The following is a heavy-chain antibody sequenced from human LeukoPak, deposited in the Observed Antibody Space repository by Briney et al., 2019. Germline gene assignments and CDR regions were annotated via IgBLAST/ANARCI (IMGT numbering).Heavy chain of an antibody. CDR3: ARDLSLQLFDY. CDR2: ISYDGSNK. CDR1: GFTFSSYA. J-gene: IGHJ4*02. Sequence: GGSLRLSCAASGFTFSSYAMHWVRQAPGKGLEWVAVISYDGSNKYYADSVKGRFTISRDNSKNTLYLQMNSLRAEDTAVYYCARDLSLQLFDYWGQGTLVTVFS. V-gene: IGHV3-30-3*01. D-gene: IGHD5-24*01.